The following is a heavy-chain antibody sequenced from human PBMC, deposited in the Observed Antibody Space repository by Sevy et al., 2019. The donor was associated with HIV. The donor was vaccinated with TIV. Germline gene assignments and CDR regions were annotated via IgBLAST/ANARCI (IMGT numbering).Heavy chain of an antibody. J-gene: IGHJ4*02. CDR2: INPNSGGT. V-gene: IGHV1-2*02. D-gene: IGHD3-10*01. CDR3: ARDPRSRITMVRGVDYYFDY. CDR1: GYTFTGYY. Sequence: ASVKVSCKASGYTFTGYYMHWVRQAPGQGLEWMGWINPNSGGTNYAQKFQGRVTMTRDTSISTAYMELSRLRSADTALYYCARDPRSRITMVRGVDYYFDYWGQGTLVTVSS.